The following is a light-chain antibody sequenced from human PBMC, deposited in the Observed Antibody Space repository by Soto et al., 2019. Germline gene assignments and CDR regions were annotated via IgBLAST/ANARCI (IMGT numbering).Light chain of an antibody. V-gene: IGLV2-14*01. CDR2: EVN. Sequence: QSALTKPASVSGSLGQSITISCTGTSSDVGGYNYVSWYQQHPGEAPKVMIYEVNNRPSGVYNRFSGSKSGNTASLTISGLQAEDEGDYYCSSFTTSSTYVFGAGTKLTVL. CDR3: SSFTTSSTYV. J-gene: IGLJ1*01. CDR1: SSDVGGYNY.